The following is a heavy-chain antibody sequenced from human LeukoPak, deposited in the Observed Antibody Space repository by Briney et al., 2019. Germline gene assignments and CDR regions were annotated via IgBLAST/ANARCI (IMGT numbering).Heavy chain of an antibody. J-gene: IGHJ4*02. CDR1: GFTVSSNY. CDR2: IYSGGST. Sequence: GGSLRLSCAASGFTVSSNYMSWVRQAPGKGLEWVSVIYSGGSTYYADSVKGRFTISRDSSKNTLYLQMNSLRAEDTAVYYCARGSGSYYVVHFDYWGQGTLVTVSS. CDR3: ARGSGSYYVVHFDY. D-gene: IGHD1-26*01. V-gene: IGHV3-66*01.